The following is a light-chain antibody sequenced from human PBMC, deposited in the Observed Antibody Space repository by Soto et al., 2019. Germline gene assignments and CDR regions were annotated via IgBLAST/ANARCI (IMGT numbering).Light chain of an antibody. Sequence: DIQMTQSPSSLSASVGDRVTITCQASQDISNYLNWYQQKPGKAPKLLIYDASNLETGVPSRFSGSGSGTDFTFTISSLQPEDIATYFCQQYSTYPSLTFGGGTKVEIK. CDR2: DAS. CDR3: QQYSTYPSLT. V-gene: IGKV1-33*01. CDR1: QDISNY. J-gene: IGKJ4*01.